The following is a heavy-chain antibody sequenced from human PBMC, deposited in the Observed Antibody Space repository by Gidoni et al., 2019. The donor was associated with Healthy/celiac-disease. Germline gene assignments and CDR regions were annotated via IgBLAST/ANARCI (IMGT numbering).Heavy chain of an antibody. V-gene: IGHV3-53*01. CDR3: ARGVTGFDY. CDR2: IYSGGST. J-gene: IGHJ4*02. Sequence: EVQLVESGGGLIQHGGSLRLSCAASGFTVSSNYMSWVRQAPGKGLEWVSVIYSGGSTYYAASLNGRFTISRDNSKNTLYLQMNILRAEDTAVYYCARGVTGFDYWGQGTLVTVSS. D-gene: IGHD2-21*02. CDR1: GFTVSSNY.